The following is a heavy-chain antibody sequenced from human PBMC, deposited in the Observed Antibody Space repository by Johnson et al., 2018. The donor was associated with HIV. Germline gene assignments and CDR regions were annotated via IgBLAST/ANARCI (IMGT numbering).Heavy chain of an antibody. V-gene: IGHV3-66*01. CDR2: IYSGGST. Sequence: VQLVESGGGVARPGGSLRLSCEGSGFIFDEYDMSWVRQTPGKGLEWVSVIYSGGSTYYADSVKGRFTISRDNSRNTLYLQMNSLRAEDTAVYYCARAKYGGAFDVWGQGTMVSVSS. D-gene: IGHD3-16*01. J-gene: IGHJ3*01. CDR3: ARAKYGGAFDV. CDR1: GFIFDEYD.